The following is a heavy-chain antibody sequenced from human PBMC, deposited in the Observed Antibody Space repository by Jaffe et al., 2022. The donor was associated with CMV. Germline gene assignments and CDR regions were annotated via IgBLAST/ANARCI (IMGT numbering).Heavy chain of an antibody. V-gene: IGHV3-33*01. CDR3: ARDLERWLQKNTPGGY. CDR2: IWYDGSNK. CDR1: GFTFSSYG. Sequence: QVQLVESGGGVVQPGRSLRLSCAASGFTFSSYGMHWVRQAPGKGLEWVAVIWYDGSNKYYADSVKGRFTISRDNSKNTLYLQMNSLRAEDTAVYYCARDLERWLQKNTPGGYWGQGTLVTVSS. D-gene: IGHD3-3*01. J-gene: IGHJ4*02.